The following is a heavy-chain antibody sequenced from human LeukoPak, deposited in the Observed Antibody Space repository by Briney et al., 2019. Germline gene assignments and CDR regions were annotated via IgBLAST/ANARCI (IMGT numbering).Heavy chain of an antibody. J-gene: IGHJ6*03. V-gene: IGHV4-59*01. CDR2: IYYSGST. CDR1: GGSISSYY. Sequence: SETLSLTCTVSGGSISSYYWSWIRQPPGKGLEWIGNIYYSGSTNYNPSLKSRVTISVDTSKNQVSLKLSSVTAADTAVYYCTRGSIAYYYMDVWGKGTRVTVSS. CDR3: TRGSIAYYYMDV. D-gene: IGHD3-22*01.